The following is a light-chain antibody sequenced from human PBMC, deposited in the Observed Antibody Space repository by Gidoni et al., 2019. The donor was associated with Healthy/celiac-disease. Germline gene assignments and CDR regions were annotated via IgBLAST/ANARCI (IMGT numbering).Light chain of an antibody. J-gene: IGKJ1*01. V-gene: IGKV1-5*01. Sequence: DIQMTQSPSTLSASVGDRVTITCLASQSISSWLAWYQQKPGQAPKLLIYDASSLESGVPSRFSGSGSGTEFTLTISSLQPDDFATYYCQQYNSYPRTFGQGTKVEIK. CDR1: QSISSW. CDR3: QQYNSYPRT. CDR2: DAS.